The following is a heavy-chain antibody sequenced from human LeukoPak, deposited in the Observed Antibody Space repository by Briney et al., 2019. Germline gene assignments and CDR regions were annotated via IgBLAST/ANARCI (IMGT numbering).Heavy chain of an antibody. V-gene: IGHV3-23*01. CDR1: GFTFSSYA. CDR2: ISGSGGST. Sequence: GGSLRLSCAASGFTFSSYAMSWVRQAPGKGLEWVSAISGSGGSTYYADSVKGRFTISRENSKNTLYLQMNSLRAEDTAVYYCAKANDYGDFNWFDPWGQGTLVTVSS. J-gene: IGHJ5*02. D-gene: IGHD4-17*01. CDR3: AKANDYGDFNWFDP.